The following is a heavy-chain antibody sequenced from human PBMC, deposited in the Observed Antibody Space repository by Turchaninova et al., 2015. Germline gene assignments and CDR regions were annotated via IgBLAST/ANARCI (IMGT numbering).Heavy chain of an antibody. Sequence: QVTLKESGPVLVKPTETLTLTCTVSGFSLSNAKMGVSWIRQPPGKALEWLAHTFSNAQTSDSHPLERRLTISKTTSKSTVFLTMTNMDPVDTGTYYCARMPSSTIQDYYYGLDVWGQGTTVTVSS. CDR3: ARMPSSTIQDYYYGLDV. J-gene: IGHJ6*02. D-gene: IGHD5/OR15-5a*01. CDR2: TFSNAQT. CDR1: GFSLSNAKMG. V-gene: IGHV2-26*01.